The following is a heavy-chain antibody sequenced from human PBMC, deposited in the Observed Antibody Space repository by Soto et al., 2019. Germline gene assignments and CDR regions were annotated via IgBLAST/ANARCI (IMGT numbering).Heavy chain of an antibody. Sequence: QVQLQESGPGLVKPSETLSLTCSVAGGSLGSYYWGWIRQSPGKGLEWIAYIYDSGTTIYNPSLKGRATISVDTSKNQCSLNLTSVTAADTAVYYCARGAMFWFDPWGQGTLVSVSS. CDR3: ARGAMFWFDP. D-gene: IGHD3-10*02. CDR1: GGSLGSYY. J-gene: IGHJ5*02. V-gene: IGHV4-59*01. CDR2: IYDSGTT.